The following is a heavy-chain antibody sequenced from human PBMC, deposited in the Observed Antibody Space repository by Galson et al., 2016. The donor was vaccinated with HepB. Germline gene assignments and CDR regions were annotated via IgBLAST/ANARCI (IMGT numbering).Heavy chain of an antibody. CDR1: GFTFSNYA. CDR2: ISYDGSNT. CDR3: ARDLPDYVIYLIQYAFDY. Sequence: SLRLSCAASGFTFSNYAMHWVRQAPGKGLEWVAVISYDGSNTYYADSVKGRFTISRDNSKNTLYLQMNSLRVEDTAVYYCARDLPDYVIYLIQYAFDYWGQGTLVTVSS. V-gene: IGHV3-30-3*01. J-gene: IGHJ4*02. D-gene: IGHD4-17*01.